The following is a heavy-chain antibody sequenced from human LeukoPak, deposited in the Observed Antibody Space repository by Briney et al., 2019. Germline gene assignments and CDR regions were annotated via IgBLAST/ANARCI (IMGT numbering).Heavy chain of an antibody. V-gene: IGHV4-31*03. CDR2: IYYSGST. CDR1: GGSISSGGYY. Sequence: PSRTLSLTCTVSGGSISSGGYYWSWIRQHPGKGLEWIGYIYYSGSTYYNPSLKSRVTISVDTSKNQFSLKLSSVTAADTAVYYCARIVSRNDWIRYFDYWGQGTLVTVSS. CDR3: ARIVSRNDWIRYFDY. J-gene: IGHJ4*02. D-gene: IGHD1-1*01.